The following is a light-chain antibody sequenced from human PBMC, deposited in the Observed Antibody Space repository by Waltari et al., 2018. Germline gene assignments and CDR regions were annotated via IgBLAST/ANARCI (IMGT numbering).Light chain of an antibody. CDR1: QGFGIS. Sequence: DIQLTQSTSFLYASVGDRVTITCRARQGFGISLVWYQQKPGKAPKFLIYGASTLHSGVPSMFSGSGSETEFTLAIVSLQPEDFATYYCQHLNSYPYTFGQGTKLEIE. J-gene: IGKJ2*01. V-gene: IGKV1-9*01. CDR2: GAS. CDR3: QHLNSYPYT.